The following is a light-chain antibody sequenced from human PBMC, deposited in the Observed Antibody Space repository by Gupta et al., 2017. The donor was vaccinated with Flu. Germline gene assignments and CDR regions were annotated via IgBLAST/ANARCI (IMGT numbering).Light chain of an antibody. CDR1: ETISSAY. CDR3: QEGGRSAPGT. CDR2: ASS. V-gene: IGKV3-20*01. J-gene: IGKJ4*02. Sequence: TLSLSPGERATLSCRTSETISSAYVAWYKHKPGQAPRLLIHASSTRDTGVPDRFSGSGYGTDFTLTISSREPEDFAVYYCQEGGRSAPGTFGLGTKVEFK.